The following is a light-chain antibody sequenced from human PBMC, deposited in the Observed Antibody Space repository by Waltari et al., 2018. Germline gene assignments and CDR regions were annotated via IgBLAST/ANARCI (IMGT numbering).Light chain of an antibody. J-gene: IGKJ1*01. Sequence: AIRMTQSPASLSASTGDRVTISCRASQGGSTYLAWYQQKPGKAPSLLIYASSTLESGVPSKFSCSGSGTDFTLTISCLQSEDFATYYCQQYHTYPWTFGQGTKVEI. CDR2: ASS. CDR1: QGGSTY. V-gene: IGKV1-8*01. CDR3: QQYHTYPWT.